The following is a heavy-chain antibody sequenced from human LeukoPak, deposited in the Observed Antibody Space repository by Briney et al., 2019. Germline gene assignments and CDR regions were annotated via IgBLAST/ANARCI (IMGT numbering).Heavy chain of an antibody. CDR1: GFSFSSYE. Sequence: PGGSLRLSCADSGFSFSSYEMNWVRQAPGKGLEWMGGFDPEDGETIYAQKSQGRVTMTEDTSTDTAYMELSSLRSEDTAVYYCATDLSGLDWSDPWGQGTLVTVSS. J-gene: IGHJ5*02. CDR2: FDPEDGET. CDR3: ATDLSGLDWSDP. V-gene: IGHV1-24*01. D-gene: IGHD5-12*01.